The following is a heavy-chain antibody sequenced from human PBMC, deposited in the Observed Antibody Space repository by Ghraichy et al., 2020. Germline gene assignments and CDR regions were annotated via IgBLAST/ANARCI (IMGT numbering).Heavy chain of an antibody. V-gene: IGHV3-53*01. J-gene: IGHJ3*02. CDR3: ASIDVTMYAFDI. Sequence: GGSLRLSCAASGFTVSSNYMSWVRQAPGKGLEWVSVIYSGGSTYYADSVKGRFTISRDNSKNTLYHQMNSLRAEDTAVYYCASIDVTMYAFDIWGQGTMVSVSS. CDR1: GFTVSSNY. CDR2: IYSGGST. D-gene: IGHD4/OR15-4a*01.